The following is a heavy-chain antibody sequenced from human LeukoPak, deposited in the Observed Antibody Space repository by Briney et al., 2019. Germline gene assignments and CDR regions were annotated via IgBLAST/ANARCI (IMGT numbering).Heavy chain of an antibody. CDR1: GFTFTNYA. J-gene: IGHJ4*02. Sequence: PGKSLRLSCAASGFTFTNYAMHWVRQAPGKGLGWVAVISNDGTKKFYADSVKGRFTISRDNSKNTLYLQMNSLRPEDTALYIAATLIDYWGQGTLVTVSS. V-gene: IGHV3-30-3*01. CDR3: ATLIDY. D-gene: IGHD2-15*01. CDR2: ISNDGTKK.